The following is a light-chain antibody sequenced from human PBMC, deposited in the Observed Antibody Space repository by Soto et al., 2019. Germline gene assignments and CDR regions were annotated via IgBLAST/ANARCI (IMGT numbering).Light chain of an antibody. CDR3: SSYTSRSPLYV. V-gene: IGLV2-14*01. CDR2: EVS. CDR1: SSDVGGYNY. Sequence: QSVLTQPASVSGSPGQTITISCTGTSSDVGGYNYVSWYQQYPGKAPKLMIYEVSNRPSGVSNRFSGSKSGNTASLTISGLQADEEADYYCSSYTSRSPLYVFGTGTKVTVL. J-gene: IGLJ1*01.